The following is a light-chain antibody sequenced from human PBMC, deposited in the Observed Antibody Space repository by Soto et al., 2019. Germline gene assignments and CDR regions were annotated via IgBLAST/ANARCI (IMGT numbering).Light chain of an antibody. CDR3: CSSAGTYTYV. V-gene: IGLV2-11*01. Sequence: QLVLTQPRSVSGSPGQSVAISCTGTNSNLGDYNYVSWYQQHPGKAPKLMISDVSKRPSGVPDRFSGSKSGNTASLTISGLQAEDEADYYCCSSAGTYTYVFGTGTKLTVL. CDR1: NSNLGDYNY. J-gene: IGLJ1*01. CDR2: DVS.